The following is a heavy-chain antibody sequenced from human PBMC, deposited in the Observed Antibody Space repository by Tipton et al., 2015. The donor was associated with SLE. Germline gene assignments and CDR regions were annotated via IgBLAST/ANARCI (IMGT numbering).Heavy chain of an antibody. Sequence: SLRLSCAASGFTFSSYGMHWVRQGPGKGLEWVAVIWDDGRTKTYADSVKGRFTISRDNSKNTLYLQMNSLRAEDTAVYYCARVDFWSGYRWFDPWGQGTLVTVSS. CDR3: ARVDFWSGYRWFDP. CDR2: IWDDGRTK. J-gene: IGHJ5*02. CDR1: GFTFSSYG. D-gene: IGHD3-3*01. V-gene: IGHV3-33*01.